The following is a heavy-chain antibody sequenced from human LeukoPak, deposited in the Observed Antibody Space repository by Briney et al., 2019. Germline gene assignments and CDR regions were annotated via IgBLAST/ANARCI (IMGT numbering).Heavy chain of an antibody. CDR2: KYYSGST. CDR3: ARGRSYGFDFDS. D-gene: IGHD5-18*01. Sequence: KSSETLSLTCDVSGVSINTCCYYWTWVRQPPGRGVEWIGYKYYSGSTRYNSSLRSRLTISLDTSKNQFSLRLTSVTAADTAVYYCARGRSYGFDFDSWGPGTLVIVSS. J-gene: IGHJ4*02. V-gene: IGHV4-61*01. CDR1: GVSINTCCYY.